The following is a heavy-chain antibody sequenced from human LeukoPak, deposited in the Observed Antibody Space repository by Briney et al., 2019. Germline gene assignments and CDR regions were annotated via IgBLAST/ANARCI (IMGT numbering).Heavy chain of an antibody. CDR2: ISGSGAST. CDR1: GFTFSNYA. Sequence: GVSVRLSCAASGFTFSNYAMSWVRQAPGKGLEWVSLISGSGASTYYPDSVKGRFTISRDDSKNTLSLQMNSLRAEDTAVYYCAPDLRGSASSLDDWGQGTLVTVSS. D-gene: IGHD6-25*01. J-gene: IGHJ4*02. V-gene: IGHV3-23*01. CDR3: APDLRGSASSLDD.